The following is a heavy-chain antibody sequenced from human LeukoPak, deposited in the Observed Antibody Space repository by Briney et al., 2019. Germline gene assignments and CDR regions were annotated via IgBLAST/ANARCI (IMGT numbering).Heavy chain of an antibody. CDR2: IYHSGST. D-gene: IGHD6-6*01. V-gene: IGHV4-38-2*02. CDR1: GYSISSAYY. J-gene: IGHJ4*02. CDR3: ARSIYGVGPFDY. Sequence: SETLSLTCTVSGYSISSAYYWGWIRQPPGRGLEWIGNIYHSGSTYYNPSLKSRVSISVDTSKNQFSLKLSSVTAADTAVYYCARSIYGVGPFDYWGQGTLVTVFS.